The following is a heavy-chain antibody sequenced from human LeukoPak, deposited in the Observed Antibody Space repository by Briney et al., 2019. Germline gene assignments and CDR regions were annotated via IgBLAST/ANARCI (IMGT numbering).Heavy chain of an antibody. V-gene: IGHV6-1*01. D-gene: IGHD1-26*01. CDR3: ARLVGASWFDS. CDR2: TYYRSKWNN. CDR1: GDSVSINSAT. Sequence: SQTLSLTCAISGDSVSINSATWTWLRKSPSRGLEWLGRTYYRSKWNNDYAVSMTSRITINPDTSKNQFSLQLNSVTPEDTAVYYCARLVGASWFDSWGQGTLSPSPQ. J-gene: IGHJ5*01.